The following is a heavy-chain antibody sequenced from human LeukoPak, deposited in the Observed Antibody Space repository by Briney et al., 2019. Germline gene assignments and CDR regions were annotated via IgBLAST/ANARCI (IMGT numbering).Heavy chain of an antibody. Sequence: SVKVSCKASGGTFSSYAISWVRQAPGQGLKWMGGIIPIFGTANYAQKFQGRVTITTDESTSTAYMELSSLRSEDTAVYYCATLGGSGSYKDYWGQGTLVTVSS. CDR2: IIPIFGTA. J-gene: IGHJ4*02. D-gene: IGHD1-26*01. CDR1: GGTFSSYA. CDR3: ATLGGSGSYKDY. V-gene: IGHV1-69*05.